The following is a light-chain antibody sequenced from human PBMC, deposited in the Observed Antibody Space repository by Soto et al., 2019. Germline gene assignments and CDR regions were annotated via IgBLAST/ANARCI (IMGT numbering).Light chain of an antibody. J-gene: IGLJ1*01. CDR2: SNN. Sequence: QLVLTQPPSVSGTPGQRVTISCSGTKSNIGSNYVYWYQQFPGTAPKLLIYSNNQRPSGVPDRFSGSKSGTSASLAISGLQSEDEADYYCAAWDDSLKGFYVFGTGNKLTVL. CDR3: AAWDDSLKGFYV. V-gene: IGLV1-44*01. CDR1: KSNIGSNY.